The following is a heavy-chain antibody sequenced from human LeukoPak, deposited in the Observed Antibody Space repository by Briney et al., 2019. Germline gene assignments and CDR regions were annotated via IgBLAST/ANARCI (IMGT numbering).Heavy chain of an antibody. D-gene: IGHD6-13*01. Sequence: GGSLRLSCAASGFTFSSYSMNWVRQAPGKGLEWVSAISGSGGSTYYADSVKGRFTISRDNSKNTLYLQMNSLRAEDTAVYYCAKAYSSSWYKAHDYWGQGTLVTVSS. J-gene: IGHJ4*02. CDR2: ISGSGGST. CDR1: GFTFSSYS. V-gene: IGHV3-23*01. CDR3: AKAYSSSWYKAHDY.